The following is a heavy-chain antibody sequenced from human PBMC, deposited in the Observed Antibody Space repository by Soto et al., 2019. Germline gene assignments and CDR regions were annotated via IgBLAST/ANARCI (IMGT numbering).Heavy chain of an antibody. CDR1: GFTFSDWY. J-gene: IGHJ4*02. V-gene: IGHV3-11*06. CDR2: ISDTSSHT. CDR3: ARGQNNPSY. Sequence: QVQLVESGGGLVKPGASLRLSCAASGFTFSDWYMSWIRQAPGKGLEWVSYISDTSSHTNYADSVKGRFTISRDNAKNSLYLQMNSLRAEDTAVYYCARGQNNPSYWGQGTLVTVSS.